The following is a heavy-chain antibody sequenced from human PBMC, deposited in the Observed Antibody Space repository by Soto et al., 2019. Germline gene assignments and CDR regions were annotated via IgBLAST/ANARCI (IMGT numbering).Heavy chain of an antibody. CDR3: AREEASSRAYYDFWSGSYSYYYGMDV. J-gene: IGHJ6*02. D-gene: IGHD3-3*01. CDR1: CGSNSRYY. CDR2: IYTSGST. Sequence: SETRCLTCTVSCGSNSRYYWSWIRQPAWKGLEWIGRIYTSGSTNYNPSLKSRVTMSVDTPRNQFSLKLSSVTAADTAVYYCAREEASSRAYYDFWSGSYSYYYGMDVWGQGTTVTVSS. V-gene: IGHV4-4*07.